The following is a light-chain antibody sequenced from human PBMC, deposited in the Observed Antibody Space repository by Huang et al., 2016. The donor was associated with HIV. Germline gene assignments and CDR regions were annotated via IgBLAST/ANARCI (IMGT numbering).Light chain of an antibody. Sequence: EIVLTQSPGTLSLSPGERAIFSCRASQSVSSSYLAWYQQKPGQAPRLLIYGASSRATGSPDRFSGSGCGTDFTLTISRLEPEDFAVYYCQQYGSSPVTFGGGTKVEIK. CDR2: GAS. CDR3: QQYGSSPVT. J-gene: IGKJ4*01. CDR1: QSVSSSY. V-gene: IGKV3-20*01.